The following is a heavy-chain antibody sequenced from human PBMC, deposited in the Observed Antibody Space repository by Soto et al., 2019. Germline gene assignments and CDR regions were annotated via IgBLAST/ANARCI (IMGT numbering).Heavy chain of an antibody. CDR2: IYYSGST. D-gene: IGHD3-10*01. Sequence: SETLSLTCTVSGGSISSYDCSWIRQPPGKGLEWIGYIYYSGSTNYNPSLKSRVTISVDTSKNQFSLKLSSVTAADTAVYYCARLWFGERYNWFDPSGQGTLVTVSS. V-gene: IGHV4-59*01. J-gene: IGHJ5*02. CDR3: ARLWFGERYNWFDP. CDR1: GGSISSYD.